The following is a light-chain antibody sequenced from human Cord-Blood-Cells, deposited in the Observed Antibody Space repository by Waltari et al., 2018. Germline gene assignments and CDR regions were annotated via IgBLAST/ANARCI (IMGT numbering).Light chain of an antibody. CDR3: CSYAGSSTV. V-gene: IGLV2-23*01. CDR2: EGS. J-gene: IGLJ3*02. CDR1: SSDVGSYNL. Sequence: QSALTQPASVSGSPGQSIPISCSGTSSDVGSYNLVSWYQQHPGKAPKLMIYEGSKRPSGVSNRVSGSKSGNTASLTISGLQAEDDADYYCCSYAGSSTVFGGGTKLTVL.